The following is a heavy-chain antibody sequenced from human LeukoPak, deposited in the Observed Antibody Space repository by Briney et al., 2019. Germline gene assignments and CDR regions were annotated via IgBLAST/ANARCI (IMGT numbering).Heavy chain of an antibody. D-gene: IGHD3-3*01. J-gene: IGHJ4*02. CDR1: GGTFSSYA. CDR2: IIPIFGTA. Sequence: ASVKVSCKASGGTFSSYAISWVRQAPGQGLEWMGGIIPIFGTANYAQKFQGRVTITTDESTSTAYMELSSLRSEDTAVYYCASSPIFGVVNNYYFDYWGQGTLVTGSS. CDR3: ASSPIFGVVNNYYFDY. V-gene: IGHV1-69*05.